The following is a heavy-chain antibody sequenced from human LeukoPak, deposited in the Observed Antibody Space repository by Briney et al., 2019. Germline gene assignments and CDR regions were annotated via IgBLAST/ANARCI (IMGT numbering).Heavy chain of an antibody. CDR1: GFTFSSYS. CDR3: AKVPLIAAPKHFDY. V-gene: IGHV3-23*01. CDR2: ITGSGGST. J-gene: IGHJ4*02. D-gene: IGHD6-13*01. Sequence: GGSLRLSCAASGFTFSSYSMNWVRQAPGKGLEWVSAITGSGGSTYYADSVKGRFTISRDNSKNTLYLQMNRLRAEDTAVYYCAKVPLIAAPKHFDYWGQGTLVTVSS.